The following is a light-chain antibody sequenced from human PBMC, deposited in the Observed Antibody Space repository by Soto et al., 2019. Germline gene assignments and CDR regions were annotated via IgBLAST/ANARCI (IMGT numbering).Light chain of an antibody. CDR2: DVS. Sequence: QSALPQPASVSGSPGQSITISCTGTSSDVGGYNYVSWYQQHPGKAPKLMIYDVSNRPSGVSNRFSGSKSGNTASLTISGLQAEDEAEYYCSPYTSSSTPYVFGTGTKLTVL. CDR1: SSDVGGYNY. V-gene: IGLV2-14*01. J-gene: IGLJ1*01. CDR3: SPYTSSSTPYV.